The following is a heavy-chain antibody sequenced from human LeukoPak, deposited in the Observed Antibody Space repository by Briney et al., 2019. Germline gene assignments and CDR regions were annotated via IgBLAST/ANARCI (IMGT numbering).Heavy chain of an antibody. J-gene: IGHJ6*02. Sequence: GGSLRLSCAASGFTFSSYAMSWVRQAPGKGLEWVSVISGSGGTTYYADSVKGRFTISRDNSKNTLCLQMNSLTAEDTAVYYCAKRGYCSGWPAFGMDVWGQGTTVTVSS. CDR3: AKRGYCSGWPAFGMDV. V-gene: IGHV3-23*01. D-gene: IGHD6-19*01. CDR1: GFTFSSYA. CDR2: ISGSGGTT.